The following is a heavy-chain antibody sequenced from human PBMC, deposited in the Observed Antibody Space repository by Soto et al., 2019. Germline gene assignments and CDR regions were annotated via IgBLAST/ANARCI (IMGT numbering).Heavy chain of an antibody. CDR2: TYYRSKWSS. Sequence: SQTLSLTCAVSGDSVSSKSAAWHCIRQSPSRGLEWLGRTYYRSKWSSNYTVSVKIRIPINPDTSKNQFSLQLRSVTPDDAAMYYCARTGDYLVDDWGQGTLVTVSS. J-gene: IGHJ4*02. V-gene: IGHV6-1*01. CDR1: GDSVSSKSAA. CDR3: ARTGDYLVDD. D-gene: IGHD7-27*01.